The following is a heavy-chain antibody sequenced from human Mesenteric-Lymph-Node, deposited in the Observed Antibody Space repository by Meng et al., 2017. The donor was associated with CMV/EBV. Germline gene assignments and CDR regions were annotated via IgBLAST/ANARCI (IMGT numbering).Heavy chain of an antibody. Sequence: YWIGWVRQMPGKGLEWMGIIYPGDSDTRYSPSFQGQVTITADKSISTAYLQWSSLKASDTAMYYCARHPVHRPYYYHSSPPSDPDWFDPWGQGTLVTVSS. CDR2: IYPGDSDT. J-gene: IGHJ5*02. V-gene: IGHV5-51*01. CDR3: ARHPVHRPYYYHSSPPSDPDWFDP. D-gene: IGHD3-22*01. CDR1: YW.